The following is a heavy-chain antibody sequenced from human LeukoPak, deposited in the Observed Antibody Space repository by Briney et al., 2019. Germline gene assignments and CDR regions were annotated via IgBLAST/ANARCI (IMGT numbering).Heavy chain of an antibody. CDR3: ARVLIGYSSGWYQLDY. Sequence: GASVKVSCKASGGTFSSYAVSWVRQAPGQGLGWMGGIIPIFGTANYAQKFQGRVTITTDESTSTAYMELSSLRSEDTAVYYCARVLIGYSSGWYQLDYWGQGTLVTVSS. CDR2: IIPIFGTA. J-gene: IGHJ4*02. V-gene: IGHV1-69*05. CDR1: GGTFSSYA. D-gene: IGHD6-19*01.